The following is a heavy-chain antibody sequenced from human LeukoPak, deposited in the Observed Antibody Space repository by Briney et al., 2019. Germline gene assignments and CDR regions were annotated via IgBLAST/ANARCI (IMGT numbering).Heavy chain of an antibody. V-gene: IGHV3-21*04. D-gene: IGHD5-18*01. CDR1: GFTFSSYS. CDR3: AKDRHTAPAYGIDV. J-gene: IGHJ6*02. Sequence: GGSLRLSCAASGFTFSSYSMNWARQAPGKGLEWVSSISSSSSYIYYADSVKGRFTISRDNSKNTLYVQMNSLRAEDTAVYFCAKDRHTAPAYGIDVWGQGTTVTVFS. CDR2: ISSSSSYI.